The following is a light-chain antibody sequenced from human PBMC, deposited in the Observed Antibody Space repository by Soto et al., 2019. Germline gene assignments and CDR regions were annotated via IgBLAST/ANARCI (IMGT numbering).Light chain of an antibody. V-gene: IGLV2-14*01. CDR2: DVT. CDR1: SSDVGGYNY. CDR3: SSYTSSSTPYV. J-gene: IGLJ1*01. Sequence: QSVLTQPASVSGSPGQSITISCTGTSSDVGGYNYVSWYQQHPVKAPKLMIYDVTNRPSGVSDRFSGSKSGNTAPLTISGLQAEDEADYYCSSYTSSSTPYVFGTGTKFTVL.